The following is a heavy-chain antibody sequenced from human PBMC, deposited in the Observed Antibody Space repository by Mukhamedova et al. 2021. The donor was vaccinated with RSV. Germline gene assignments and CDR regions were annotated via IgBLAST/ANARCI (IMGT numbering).Heavy chain of an antibody. CDR3: AASDNFGSHDV. J-gene: IGHJ3*01. CDR2: INQQGTVQ. V-gene: IGHV3-7*03. Sequence: MTWVRQPPGRGLEWVANINQQGTVQSYEDSVKGRFTISKDNAKTIMYLQMDSLRVEDSAVYYCAASDNFGSHDVWGQGTRVTVSS. D-gene: IGHD5-24*01.